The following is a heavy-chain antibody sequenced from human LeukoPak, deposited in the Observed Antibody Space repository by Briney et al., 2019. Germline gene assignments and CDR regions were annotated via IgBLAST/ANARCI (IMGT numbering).Heavy chain of an antibody. CDR3: ASGHFGPGYYFDN. V-gene: IGHV4-59*11. J-gene: IGHJ4*02. Sequence: SETLSLTCIVASGSISGQCWSWIRQFPGKAPEWLGSVEDSGPTRYNSSLRGRVSLSVDASQKLFSLRLSSVTAADTAMYYCASGHFGPGYYFDNWGQGALVTVAS. CDR2: VEDSGPT. D-gene: IGHD3-3*01. CDR1: SGSISGQC.